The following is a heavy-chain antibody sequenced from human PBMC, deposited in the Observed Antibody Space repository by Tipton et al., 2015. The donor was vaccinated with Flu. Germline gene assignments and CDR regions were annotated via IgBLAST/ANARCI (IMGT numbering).Heavy chain of an antibody. D-gene: IGHD3-10*01. V-gene: IGHV3-21*01. CDR2: ISSSSSYI. CDR1: GFTFSSYS. Sequence: SLRLSCAASGFTFSSYSMNWVRQAPGKGLEWVSSISSSSSYIYYADSVKGRFTISRDNAKNSLYLQMNSLRAEDTAAYHCARVVALYGSGSSFDYWGQGTLVTVSS. CDR3: ARVVALYGSGSSFDY. J-gene: IGHJ4*02.